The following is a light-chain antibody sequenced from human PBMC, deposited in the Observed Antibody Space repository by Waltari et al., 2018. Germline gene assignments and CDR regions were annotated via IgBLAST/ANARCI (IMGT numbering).Light chain of an antibody. V-gene: IGKV1-39*01. Sequence: DIHMTQSPPSLSASIGDRVTITCRASENIGSYLNWYHQKSGEVPRLLIYAASTLQSGVPPRFSGSRSGTDFTFTISSLQPEDCAVYYCQHSFETPYSFGQGTKVEIK. J-gene: IGKJ2*03. CDR2: AAS. CDR1: ENIGSY. CDR3: QHSFETPYS.